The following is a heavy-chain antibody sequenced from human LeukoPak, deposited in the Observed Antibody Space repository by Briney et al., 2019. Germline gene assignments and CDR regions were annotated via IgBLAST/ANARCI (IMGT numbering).Heavy chain of an antibody. J-gene: IGHJ4*01. Sequence: PGGSLRLSCAASGFTFSSYAMSWVRQAPGKGLEWVSAISGSGGSTYYADTVKGRFTISRDTSKNTLYLQMNSVRAEDTAVYYSAKDVGPAAGPPPSDYWGHGTLVTVSS. D-gene: IGHD6-13*01. CDR2: ISGSGGST. CDR1: GFTFSSYA. CDR3: AKDVGPAAGPPPSDY. V-gene: IGHV3-23*01.